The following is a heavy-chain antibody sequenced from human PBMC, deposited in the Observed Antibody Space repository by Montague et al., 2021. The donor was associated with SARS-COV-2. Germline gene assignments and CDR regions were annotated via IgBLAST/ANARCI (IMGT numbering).Heavy chain of an antibody. J-gene: IGHJ6*02. V-gene: IGHV4-39*01. CDR2: IYSGGTVSYSGTT. Sequence: SETLSLTCSVSGDSIGSKGYYWDWIRQSPGKGLEWIGTIYSGGTVSYSGTTYYNPSLKSRVTISVDTSKNQFSLKLSSVTAADTAVYYCARGRRRYNWRDETSYYYGMDVWGQGTTVTVSS. CDR1: GDSIGSKGYY. CDR3: ARGRRRYNWRDETSYYYGMDV. D-gene: IGHD1-20*01.